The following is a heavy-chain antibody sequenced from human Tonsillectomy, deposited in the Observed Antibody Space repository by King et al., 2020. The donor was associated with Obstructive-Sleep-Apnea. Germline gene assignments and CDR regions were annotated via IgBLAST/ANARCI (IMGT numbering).Heavy chain of an antibody. CDR1: GFTFSSYG. Sequence: VQLVESGGGVVQPGRSLRLSCAASGFTFSSYGMHWVRQAPGKGLEWVAAISYDGSNKYYADSVKGRFTISRDNSKNTLFLQMNSLRAEDTAVYYCARPAAAGTFFYKEYFQHWGQGTLVTVSS. CDR3: ARPAAAGTFFYKEYFQH. V-gene: IGHV3-30*03. D-gene: IGHD6-13*01. CDR2: ISYDGSNK. J-gene: IGHJ1*01.